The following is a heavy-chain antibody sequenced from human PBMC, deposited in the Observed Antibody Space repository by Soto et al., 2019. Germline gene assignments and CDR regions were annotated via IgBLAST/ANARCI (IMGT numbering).Heavy chain of an antibody. CDR1: GGTFSSYS. D-gene: IGHD6-6*01. V-gene: IGHV1-69*13. Sequence: SVKVSCKASGGTFSSYSISWVRQAPGQGLEWMGGIIPIFGTANYAQKFQGRVTITADESTSTAYMELSSLRSEDTAVYYCAISFEGAARLSGPYYFDYWGQGTLVTVSS. J-gene: IGHJ4*02. CDR2: IIPIFGTA. CDR3: AISFEGAARLSGPYYFDY.